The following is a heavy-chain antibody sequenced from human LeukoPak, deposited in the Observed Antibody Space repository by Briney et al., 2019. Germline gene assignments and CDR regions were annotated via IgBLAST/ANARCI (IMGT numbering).Heavy chain of an antibody. J-gene: IGHJ4*02. CDR2: ISGSGGST. CDR1: GFTFSSYA. D-gene: IGHD5-18*01. CDR3: AKARYGLFDY. V-gene: IGHV3-23*01. Sequence: PGGSLRLSCAASGFTFSSYAMSWVRQAPGEGLEWVSAISGSGGSTYYADSVKGRFTISRDNSKNALYLQMNSLRAEDTAVYYCAKARYGLFDYWGQGTLVTVSS.